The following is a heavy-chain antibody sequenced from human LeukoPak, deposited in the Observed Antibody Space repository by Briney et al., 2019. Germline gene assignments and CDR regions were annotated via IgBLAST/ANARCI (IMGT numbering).Heavy chain of an antibody. CDR1: GDSVSSNSAA. D-gene: IGHD6-19*01. CDR2: TYYRSKLYN. V-gene: IGHV6-1*01. CDR3: ARGSRSIAVAGTLSFDY. J-gene: IGHJ4*02. Sequence: SQTLSLTCAISGDSVSSNSAAWHWIRQSPSRGLEWLGRTYYRSKLYNDYAVSVKSRITINPDTSKNQFSLQLNSVTPEDTAVYYCARGSRSIAVAGTLSFDYWGQGTLVTVSS.